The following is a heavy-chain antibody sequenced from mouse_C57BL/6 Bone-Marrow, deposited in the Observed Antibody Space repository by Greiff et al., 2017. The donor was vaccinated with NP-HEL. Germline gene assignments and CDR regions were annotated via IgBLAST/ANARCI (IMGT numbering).Heavy chain of an antibody. CDR2: ISSGSSTL. V-gene: IGHV5-17*01. Sequence: EVHLVESGGGLVKPGGSLKLSCAASGFTFSDYGMHWVRQAPEKGLEWVAYISSGSSTLYYADTVKGGFTISRDIAKNSLFLQMSSLRSEDTAMYYCARDAMDYWGQGTSVTVSS. J-gene: IGHJ4*01. CDR3: ARDAMDY. CDR1: GFTFSDYG.